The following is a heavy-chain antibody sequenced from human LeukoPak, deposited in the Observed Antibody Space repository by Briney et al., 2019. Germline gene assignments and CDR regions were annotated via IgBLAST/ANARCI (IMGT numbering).Heavy chain of an antibody. CDR3: ARQGGRLSSSWYVDY. CDR2: IYPGDSDT. CDR1: GYRFTSYW. Sequence: HGAALEISCQGPGYRFTSYWSGWVRQLPGKGLEWMGIIYPGDSDTKYSPSFQGQVTISADKSISTAYLQWSSLKASNTAMYYCARQGGRLSSSWYVDYWGQGTLVTVSS. V-gene: IGHV5-51*01. D-gene: IGHD6-13*01. J-gene: IGHJ4*02.